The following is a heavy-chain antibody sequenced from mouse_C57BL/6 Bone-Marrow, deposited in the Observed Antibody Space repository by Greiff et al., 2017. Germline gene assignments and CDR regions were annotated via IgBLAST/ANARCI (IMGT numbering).Heavy chain of an antibody. CDR3: ARFDCYGSNCAYWYFDV. CDR1: GFTFTDYY. Sequence: EVQRLESGGGLVQPGASLSLSCAASGFTFTDYYMSWVRQSPGQALEWMGVIRHKANGYTTEHNVSVKGRFTISRAYSQSIIYLQVNSLRAEDSATYYCARFDCYGSNCAYWYFDVWGTGTTVTVSS. D-gene: IGHD1-1*01. CDR2: IRHKANGYTT. V-gene: IGHV7-3*01. J-gene: IGHJ1*03.